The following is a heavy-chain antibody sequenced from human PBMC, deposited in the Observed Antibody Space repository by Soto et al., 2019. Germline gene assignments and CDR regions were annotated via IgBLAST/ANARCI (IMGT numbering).Heavy chain of an antibody. V-gene: IGHV4-39*01. CDR1: GDSISSTNYY. D-gene: IGHD1-7*01. Sequence: PSETLSLTCTVSGDSISSTNYYRGWIRQPPGKGLEWIGTFYSGRGNYYNPSLKSRVTISVDTSKNQFSLRLSSVTAADTAVYYCARHSTENYRYNYYFTMDVWGQGTTVTVSS. CDR3: ARHSTENYRYNYYFTMDV. J-gene: IGHJ6*02. CDR2: FYSGRGN.